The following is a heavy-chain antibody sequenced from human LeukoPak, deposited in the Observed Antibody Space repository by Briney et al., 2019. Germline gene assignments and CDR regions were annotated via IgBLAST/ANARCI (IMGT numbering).Heavy chain of an antibody. Sequence: SETLSLTCIVSGDSIISDSYYWGWIRQPPGKGLEWIGSMYYSGSTYYNPSLKSRVTISVDTSKNQFSLKLSSVTAADTAVYYCARTMEGYCSGGSCYQYSYYMDVWGKGTTVTVSS. CDR3: ARTMEGYCSGGSCYQYSYYMDV. CDR1: GDSIISDSYY. D-gene: IGHD2-15*01. V-gene: IGHV4-39*07. J-gene: IGHJ6*03. CDR2: MYYSGST.